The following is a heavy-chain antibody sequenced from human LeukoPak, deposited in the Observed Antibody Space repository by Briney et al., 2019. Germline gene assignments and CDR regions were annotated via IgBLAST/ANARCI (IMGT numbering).Heavy chain of an antibody. J-gene: IGHJ4*02. CDR1: GFTFSSYS. CDR3: ARDQRGRYFDWLPFDY. Sequence: GGSLRLSCAASGFTFSSYSMNWVRQAPGKGLEWVSSTSSSSSYIYYADSVKGRFTISRDNAKNSLYLQMNSLRAEDTAVYYCARDQRGRYFDWLPFDYWGQGTLVTVSS. D-gene: IGHD3-9*01. CDR2: TSSSSSYI. V-gene: IGHV3-21*01.